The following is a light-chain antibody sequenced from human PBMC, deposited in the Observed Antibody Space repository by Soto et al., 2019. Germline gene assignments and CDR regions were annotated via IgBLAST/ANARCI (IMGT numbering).Light chain of an antibody. CDR2: EVS. CDR1: TSDVGGFDS. CDR3: SSYTTSNTWL. V-gene: IGLV2-14*01. J-gene: IGLJ3*02. Sequence: QSALTQPASVSGSPGQSITISCTATTSDVGGFDSVSWYQQHPGTAPRVIIYEVSNRPSGVSYRFSGSKSANTAPLTISGLQADDEADYYCSSYTTSNTWLFGGGTKVTVL.